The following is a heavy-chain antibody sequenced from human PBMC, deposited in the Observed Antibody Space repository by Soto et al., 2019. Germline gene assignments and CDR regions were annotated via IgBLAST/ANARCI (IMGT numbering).Heavy chain of an antibody. CDR3: ARGHSARYRTGEGYYGGMDV. Sequence: QVQLQESGPGLVKPSETLSLTCTVSGGSISSYYWSWIRQPPGKGLEWIGYIYYSGSTNYNPSLKGRGAVAVDPAKNRFSLRVSSVTAADTAVYDGARGHSARYRTGEGYYGGMDVWGQGTTVTVSS. J-gene: IGHJ6*02. D-gene: IGHD1-26*01. CDR1: GGSISSYY. V-gene: IGHV4-59*01. CDR2: IYYSGST.